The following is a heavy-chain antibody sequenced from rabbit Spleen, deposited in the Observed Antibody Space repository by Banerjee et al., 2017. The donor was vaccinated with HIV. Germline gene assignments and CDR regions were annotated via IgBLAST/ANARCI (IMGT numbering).Heavy chain of an antibody. CDR2: IFTDSSAGT. Sequence: QQQLEESGGGLVKPEGSLTLTCKASGFSFGSRPMCWVRQAPGKGLEWIACIFTDSSAGTYYASWAKGRFPISKTSSTTVTLQMTGLTAADTASYFCAREDYCMDLWGPGTLVTFS. V-gene: IGHV1S45*01. J-gene: IGHJ6*01. CDR3: AREDYCMDL. CDR1: GFSFGSRP.